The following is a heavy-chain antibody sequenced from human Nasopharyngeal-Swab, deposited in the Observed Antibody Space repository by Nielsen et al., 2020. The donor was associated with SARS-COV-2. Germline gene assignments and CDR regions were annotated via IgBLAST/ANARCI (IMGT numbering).Heavy chain of an antibody. J-gene: IGHJ6*02. D-gene: IGHD6-19*01. CDR1: GFTFRSYA. CDR2: ISYDGSNK. V-gene: IGHV3-30-3*01. CDR3: ARDRGIAVAGNYYYYGMDV. Sequence: GESLMISCAASGFTFRSYAMHWVRQAPGKGLEWVAVISYDGSNKYYADSVKGRFTISRDNSKNTLYLQMNSLRAEDTAVYYCARDRGIAVAGNYYYYGMDVWGQGTTVTVSS.